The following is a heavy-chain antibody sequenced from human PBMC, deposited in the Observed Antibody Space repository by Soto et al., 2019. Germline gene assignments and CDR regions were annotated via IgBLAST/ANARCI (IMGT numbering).Heavy chain of an antibody. J-gene: IGHJ6*02. CDR1: GFTFSSYG. CDR3: AKGFKVSGSHYGTLNYYYGMDV. V-gene: IGHV3-30*18. D-gene: IGHD3-10*01. Sequence: GGSLRLSCAASGFTFSSYGMHWVRQAPGKGLEWVAVISYDGYLKYYVDAVKGRFTVARDNSKNTLFLEMNSLRVEDTAVYFCAKGFKVSGSHYGTLNYYYGMDVWGQGTTVTVSS. CDR2: ISYDGYLK.